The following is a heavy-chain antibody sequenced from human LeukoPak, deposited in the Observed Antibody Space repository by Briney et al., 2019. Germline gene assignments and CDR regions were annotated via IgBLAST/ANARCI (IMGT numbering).Heavy chain of an antibody. Sequence: PSETLSLTCTVSGGSISSYYWSWIRQPPGKGLEWIGYIYYSGSTNYNPSLKSRVTISVDTSKNQFSLKLSSVTAADTAVYYCARHYGEFDYWGQGTLVTVS. D-gene: IGHD4-17*01. CDR3: ARHYGEFDY. J-gene: IGHJ4*02. CDR1: GGSISSYY. V-gene: IGHV4-59*01. CDR2: IYYSGST.